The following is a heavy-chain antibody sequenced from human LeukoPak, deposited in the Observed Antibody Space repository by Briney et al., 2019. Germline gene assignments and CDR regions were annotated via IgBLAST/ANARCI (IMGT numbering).Heavy chain of an antibody. J-gene: IGHJ5*02. CDR1: GGSFSGYY. CDR2: INHSGST. D-gene: IGHD1-26*01. V-gene: IGHV4-34*01. CDR3: ARCLGIVWISRGGWFDP. Sequence: SETLSLTCAVYGGSFSGYYWSWIRQPPGKGLEWIGEINHSGSTNYNPSLESRVTISVDTSKNQFSLKLSSVTAADTAVYYCARCLGIVWISRGGWFDPWGQGTLVTVSS.